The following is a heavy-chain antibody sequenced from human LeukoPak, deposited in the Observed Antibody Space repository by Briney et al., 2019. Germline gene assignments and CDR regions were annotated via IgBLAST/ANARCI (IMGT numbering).Heavy chain of an antibody. CDR2: ISGSGGST. Sequence: SGGSLRLSCAASGFTFSSYAMSWVRQAPGKGLEWVSAISGSGGSTYYADSVKGRFTISRDNSKNTLYLQMNNLRAEDTAVYYCGSEPDYVDGEDWGQGTLVTVSS. D-gene: IGHD4/OR15-4a*01. J-gene: IGHJ4*02. V-gene: IGHV3-23*01. CDR1: GFTFSSYA. CDR3: GSEPDYVDGED.